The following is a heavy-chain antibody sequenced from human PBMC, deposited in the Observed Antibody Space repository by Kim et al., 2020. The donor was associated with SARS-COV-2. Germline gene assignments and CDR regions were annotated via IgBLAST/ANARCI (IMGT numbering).Heavy chain of an antibody. J-gene: IGHJ4*02. V-gene: IGHV3-21*01. D-gene: IGHD6-19*01. CDR3: ARDRGPREQWLVDY. Sequence: ADSVKGRFTISRDNAKNSLYLQMNSLRAEDTAVYYCARDRGPREQWLVDYWGQGTLVTVSS.